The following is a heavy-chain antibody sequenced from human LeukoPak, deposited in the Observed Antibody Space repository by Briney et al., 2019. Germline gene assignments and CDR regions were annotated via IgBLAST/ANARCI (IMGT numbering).Heavy chain of an antibody. D-gene: IGHD2-8*02. Sequence: GGSLRLSCAASGFTFSSYGMHWVRQAPGKGWEWVAVIWYDGSNKYYADSVKGRFTISRDNSKNTLYLQMNSLRAEDTAVYYCARDLLGAFDYWGQGTLVTVSS. CDR3: ARDLLGAFDY. V-gene: IGHV3-33*01. J-gene: IGHJ4*02. CDR1: GFTFSSYG. CDR2: IWYDGSNK.